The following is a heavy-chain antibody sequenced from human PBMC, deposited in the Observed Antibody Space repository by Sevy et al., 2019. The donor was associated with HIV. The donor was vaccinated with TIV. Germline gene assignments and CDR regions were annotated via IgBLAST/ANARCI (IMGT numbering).Heavy chain of an antibody. Sequence: ASVKVSCKASGYTFTSYAMHWVRQAPGQRLEWMGWINAGNGNTKYSQKFQGRVTITRDTSASTAYMELSSRRAEDTVVYYWARGPLYYDLWSGYSGQYYYYGMDVWGQGTTVTVSS. J-gene: IGHJ6*02. D-gene: IGHD3-3*01. CDR3: ARGPLYYDLWSGYSGQYYYYGMDV. V-gene: IGHV1-3*01. CDR1: GYTFTSYA. CDR2: INAGNGNT.